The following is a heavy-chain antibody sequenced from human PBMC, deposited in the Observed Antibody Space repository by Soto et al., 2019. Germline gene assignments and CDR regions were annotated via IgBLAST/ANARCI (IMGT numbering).Heavy chain of an antibody. D-gene: IGHD6-19*01. CDR3: ARGRHWLDY. J-gene: IGHJ4*02. CDR1: GCSLRWYC. CDR2: IYYTGST. V-gene: IGHV4-59*01. Sequence: SGTPFPTCTVSGCSLRWYCLRWIRQPPGKGLEWIGYIYYTGSTNYNPSLKSRVTISVDTSKNHFTLILSSVTAADTAVYYCARGRHWLDYWGPGFLVTVSS.